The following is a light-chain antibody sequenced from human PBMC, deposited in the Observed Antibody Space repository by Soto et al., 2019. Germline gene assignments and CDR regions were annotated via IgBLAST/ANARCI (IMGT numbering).Light chain of an antibody. J-gene: IGLJ2*01. CDR2: EVN. CDR3: SSYTITSTLVI. Sequence: QSALTQPASVSGSPGQSISVSCTGSSGDVGSYKYVSWYQQHPGKAPKLIIYEVNKRPSGVSDRFSGSKSGNTASLTISGLQAEAEADYYCSSYTITSTLVIFGGGTKLTVL. V-gene: IGLV2-14*01. CDR1: SGDVGSYKY.